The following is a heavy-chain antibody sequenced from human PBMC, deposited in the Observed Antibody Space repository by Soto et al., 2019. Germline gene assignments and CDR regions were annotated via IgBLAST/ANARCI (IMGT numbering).Heavy chain of an antibody. Sequence: EVQLVESGGGLVQPGGSLRLSCTASGFTFRDSWMTWVRQAPGKGLEWVARIKPDESEKKYADSVKGRFSISRDNDKNSMYLQMDSLRGEDTAVYYCVRGGSNYASWGQGTLVTVSS. CDR3: VRGGSNYAS. J-gene: IGHJ5*02. V-gene: IGHV3-7*01. CDR1: GFTFRDSW. D-gene: IGHD4-4*01. CDR2: IKPDESEK.